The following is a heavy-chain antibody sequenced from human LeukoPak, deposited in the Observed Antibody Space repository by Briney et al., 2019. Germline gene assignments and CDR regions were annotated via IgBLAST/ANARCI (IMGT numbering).Heavy chain of an antibody. CDR1: GGSISSYY. V-gene: IGHV4-59*08. CDR2: IYYSGST. D-gene: IGHD6-13*01. Sequence: SETLSLTCTVSGGSISSYYWSWIRQPPGKGLEWIGYIYYSGSTNYNPSLKSRVTISVDTSKNQFSLKLSSVTAADTAVYYCARQDSSSWYLYFDYWGQGTLVTVSS. CDR3: ARQDSSSWYLYFDY. J-gene: IGHJ4*02.